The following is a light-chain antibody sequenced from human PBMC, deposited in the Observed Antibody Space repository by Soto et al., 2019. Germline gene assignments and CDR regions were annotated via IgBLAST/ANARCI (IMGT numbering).Light chain of an antibody. Sequence: IFFQQYPDTLSLSSGERGTLTWRASQSVTNYIAWYQQRPGQAPRLLIYDASNRATGVPARFSGSRSGTDFTLTISDLEPADFGLYYCQQRLNWPPGFGQGTRRE. V-gene: IGKV3-11*01. CDR2: DAS. J-gene: IGKJ5*01. CDR1: QSVTNY. CDR3: QQRLNWPPG.